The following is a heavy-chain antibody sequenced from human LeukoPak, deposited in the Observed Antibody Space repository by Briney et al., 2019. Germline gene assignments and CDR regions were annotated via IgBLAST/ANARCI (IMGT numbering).Heavy chain of an antibody. J-gene: IGHJ4*02. V-gene: IGHV3-21*01. CDR3: ARDNNVVVVAATLYYFDY. CDR2: ISSSSSYI. CDR1: GFTFSSYS. Sequence: GGSLRLSCAASGFTFSSYSMNWVRQAPGKGLEWVSSISSSSSYIYYADSVKGRFTISRDNAKNSLYLQMNSLRAEDTAVYYCARDNNVVVVAATLYYFDYWGQGTLVTVSS. D-gene: IGHD2-15*01.